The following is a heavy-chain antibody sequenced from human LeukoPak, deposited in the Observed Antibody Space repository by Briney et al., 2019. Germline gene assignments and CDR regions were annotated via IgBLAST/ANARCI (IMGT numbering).Heavy chain of an antibody. CDR3: ARDRGVTTDLDY. V-gene: IGHV1-2*02. CDR2: INPNSGGT. J-gene: IGHJ4*02. CDR1: GYTSTDYY. Sequence: ASVKVSCKASGYTSTDYYMHWVRQAPGQGLEWMGWINPNSGGTNYAQKFQGRVTMTRDTSISTAYMELSSLRSDDTAVYYCARDRGVTTDLDYWGQGTLVTVSS. D-gene: IGHD4-17*01.